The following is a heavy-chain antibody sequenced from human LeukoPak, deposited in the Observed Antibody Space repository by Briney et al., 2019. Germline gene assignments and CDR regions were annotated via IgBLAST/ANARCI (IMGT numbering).Heavy chain of an antibody. Sequence: AGGSLRLSCVASGFTLSNYWMHWVRRGPGKGLVSVSHINSEGSGTSYADSVKGRFTISRDIAKNTVYLEMNSLRAEDTAVYYCARGVLTYFDPWGQGTLVTVSS. CDR3: ARGVLTYFDP. CDR2: INSEGSGT. V-gene: IGHV3-74*01. D-gene: IGHD3-9*01. J-gene: IGHJ5*02. CDR1: GFTLSNYW.